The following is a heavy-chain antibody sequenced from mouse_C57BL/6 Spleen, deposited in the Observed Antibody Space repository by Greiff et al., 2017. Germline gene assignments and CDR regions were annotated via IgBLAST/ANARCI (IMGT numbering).Heavy chain of an antibody. CDR2: IDPEGGAT. D-gene: IGHD2-5*01. V-gene: IGHV14-2*01. CDR1: GFNIKDYY. Sequence: VQLQQSGAELVKPGASVKLSCTASGFNIKDYYMHWVKQRTEQGLAWIGRIDPEGGATKYAPKFQGKATITADTSSNKAYLQLSSLTSEDTAVYYCARSYSNPVGFAYWGQGTLVTVSA. J-gene: IGHJ3*01. CDR3: ARSYSNPVGFAY.